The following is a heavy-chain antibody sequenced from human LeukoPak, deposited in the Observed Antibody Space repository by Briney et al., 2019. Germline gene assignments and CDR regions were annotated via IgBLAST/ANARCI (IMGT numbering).Heavy chain of an antibody. J-gene: IGHJ4*02. CDR3: ASSTKGYIYGSYYFDY. D-gene: IGHD5-18*01. Sequence: SETLSLTCAVYGGSSSGYYWSWIRQPPGKGLEWIGEINHSGGTRYNPSLKSRITISVDTSQNHFSLRLTSVTAADTALYYCASSTKGYIYGSYYFDYWGQGTLVTVSS. V-gene: IGHV4-34*01. CDR2: INHSGGT. CDR1: GGSSSGYY.